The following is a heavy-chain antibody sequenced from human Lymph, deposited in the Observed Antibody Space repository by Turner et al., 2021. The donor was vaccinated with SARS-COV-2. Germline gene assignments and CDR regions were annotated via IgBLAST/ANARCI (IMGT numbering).Heavy chain of an antibody. CDR1: GGSISSGDYY. CDR2: IYYSGST. CDR3: ARVVVLRRAYFDY. Sequence: QVQLQDSGPGLVKPSQTLSLTCTVAGGSISSGDYYSSWIRQPPGKGLGWLGYIYYSGSTYYNPSLKSRVTISVDTSKNQFSLKLSSVTAADTAVYYCARVVVLRRAYFDYWGQGTLVTVSS. J-gene: IGHJ4*02. V-gene: IGHV4-30-4*01. D-gene: IGHD2-8*01.